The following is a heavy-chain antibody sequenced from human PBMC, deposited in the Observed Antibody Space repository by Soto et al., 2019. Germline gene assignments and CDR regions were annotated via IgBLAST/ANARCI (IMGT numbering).Heavy chain of an antibody. CDR3: ARESVSGTYRFDS. J-gene: IGHJ4*02. D-gene: IGHD3-16*02. V-gene: IGHV4-4*07. Sequence: QVQLQESGPGLVRPSETLSLTCTVSGDSLSTYYWSWIRQPAGERLEWIGRIHDTGRTNYNPSLKSRVTMPVDTSKNQFSLRVNSVTAADTAVYYCARESVSGTYRFDSWGQGTLVTVSS. CDR1: GDSLSTYY. CDR2: IHDTGRT.